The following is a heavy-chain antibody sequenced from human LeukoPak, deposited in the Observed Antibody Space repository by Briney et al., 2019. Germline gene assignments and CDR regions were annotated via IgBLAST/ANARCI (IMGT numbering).Heavy chain of an antibody. V-gene: IGHV3-23*01. D-gene: IGHD1-1*01. CDR3: AKPRAMTTGVGRYFDL. J-gene: IGHJ2*01. CDR1: GFTFTSYA. CDR2: ISGGGEDT. Sequence: PGGSLRLPCAASGFTFTSYAMSWIRQAPGKGLEWVSAISGGGEDTYYPDSVKGRFTISRDNSKNTLYLQMNSLRAEDTAIYYCAKPRAMTTGVGRYFDLWGRGTLVTVSS.